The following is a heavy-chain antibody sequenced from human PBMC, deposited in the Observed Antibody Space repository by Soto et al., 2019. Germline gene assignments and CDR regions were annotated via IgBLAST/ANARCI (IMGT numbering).Heavy chain of an antibody. CDR2: IIGSGAIT. V-gene: IGHV3-23*01. CDR3: AKDARYTGGNSGIDY. D-gene: IGHD2-21*02. CDR1: GFTFSSYA. J-gene: IGHJ4*02. Sequence: EVQLLESGGGLVQPGGSLRLSCAASGFTFSSYAMSWVRQAPGKGLEWVSSIIGSGAITYYADSVKGRFTISRDNSKSTLYLQMTSLRVEDTALYYCAKDARYTGGNSGIDYRDQGTLVTVSS.